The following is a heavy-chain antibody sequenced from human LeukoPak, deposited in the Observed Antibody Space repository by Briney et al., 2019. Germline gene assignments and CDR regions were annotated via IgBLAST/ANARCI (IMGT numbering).Heavy chain of an antibody. V-gene: IGHV3-11*06. CDR1: GFTFTDYY. J-gene: IGHJ4*02. CDR2: ITSTSSYT. CDR3: ARAQYYFDS. Sequence: GGSLRLSCAASGFTFTDYYMSSIRQAPGKGLEWLSYITSTSSYTNYADSVKGRFTISRDNAKKLVFLQMNSLRVEDTAVYYCARAQYYFDSWGQGALVTVSS.